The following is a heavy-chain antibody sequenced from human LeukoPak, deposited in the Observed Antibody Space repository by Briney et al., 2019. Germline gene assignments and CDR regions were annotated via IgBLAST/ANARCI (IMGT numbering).Heavy chain of an antibody. CDR2: IYHSGST. CDR1: GGSISSGGYS. J-gene: IGHJ4*02. CDR3: ARDLNRGMDY. V-gene: IGHV4-30-2*01. Sequence: QPSETLSLTCAVSGGSISSGGYSWSWIRQPPGKGLEWIGYIYHSGSTYYNPSLKSRVTISVDRSKNQFSLKLSSVTAADTAVYYCARDLNRGMDYWGQGTLVTVSS. D-gene: IGHD1-14*01.